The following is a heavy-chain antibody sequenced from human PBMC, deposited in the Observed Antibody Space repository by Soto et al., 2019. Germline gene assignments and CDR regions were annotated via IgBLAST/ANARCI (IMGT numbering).Heavy chain of an antibody. CDR1: GGSISSSSYY. J-gene: IGHJ4*02. V-gene: IGHV4-39*01. CDR3: ARHISVWSGYYFDY. CDR2: IYYSGST. Sequence: QLQLQESGPGLVKPSETLSLTCTVSGGSISSSSYYWGWIRQPPGKGLEWSGSIYYSGSTYYNPSLKSRVTISVDTSKNQCSLKLSSVTAADTAVYYCARHISVWSGYYFDYWGQGTLVTVSS. D-gene: IGHD3-3*01.